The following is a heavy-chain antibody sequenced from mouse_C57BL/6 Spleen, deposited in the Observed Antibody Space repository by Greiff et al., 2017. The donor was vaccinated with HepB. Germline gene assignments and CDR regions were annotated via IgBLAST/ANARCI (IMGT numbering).Heavy chain of an antibody. CDR3: ARGHYYDNSEFAY. V-gene: IGHV1-18*01. CDR1: GYTFTDYN. Sequence: EVQLQQSGPELVKPGASVKIPCKASGYTFTDYNMDWVKQSHGKSLEWIGDINPNNGGTIYNQKFKGKATLTVDKSSSTAYMELRSLTSEDTAVYYCARGHYYDNSEFAYWGQGTLVTVSA. CDR2: INPNNGGT. D-gene: IGHD1-1*01. J-gene: IGHJ3*01.